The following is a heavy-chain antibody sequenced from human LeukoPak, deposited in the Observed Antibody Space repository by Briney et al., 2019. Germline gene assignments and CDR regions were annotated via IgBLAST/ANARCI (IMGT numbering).Heavy chain of an antibody. D-gene: IGHD6-13*01. CDR3: ARVIAAAGTFGY. V-gene: IGHV1-2*06. CDR1: GYTFTGYY. CDR2: INPNSGGT. J-gene: IGHJ4*02. Sequence: ASVKVSCKASGYTFTGYYMHWVRQAPGQGLEWMGRINPNSGGTNYAQKFQGRVTMTRDTSISTAYMELSRLRSDDTAVYYCARVIAAAGTFGYWGQGTLVTVSS.